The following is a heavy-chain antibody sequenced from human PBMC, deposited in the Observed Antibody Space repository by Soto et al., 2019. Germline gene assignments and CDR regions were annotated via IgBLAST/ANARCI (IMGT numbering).Heavy chain of an antibody. V-gene: IGHV4-59*08. D-gene: IGHD2-21*02. CDR3: ARVGPYCGGDCYSPPP. Sequence: PSETLSLTCTVSGGSMRNYFWTWIRQPPGKGLEWIGTIYHSGSTYYNPSLKSRVTISVDASENHFSLKLSSVTAADTAVYYCARVGPYCGGDCYSPPPWGQGTLVTVSS. J-gene: IGHJ5*02. CDR1: GGSMRNYF. CDR2: IYHSGST.